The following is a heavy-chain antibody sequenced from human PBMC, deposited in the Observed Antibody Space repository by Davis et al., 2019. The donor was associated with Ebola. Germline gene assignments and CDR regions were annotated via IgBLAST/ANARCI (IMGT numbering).Heavy chain of an antibody. V-gene: IGHV4-59*12. CDR1: GGFISGYY. D-gene: IGHD3-22*01. CDR2: IHYSGNT. J-gene: IGHJ4*02. Sequence: SETLSLTCTASGGFISGYYWSWIRQLPGKGLEWLGNIHYSGNTDYNPSLKSRFTISVATSKNQFSLKLTSVTAADTAIYFCARDRHDSRAYGFWGQGTLVTVSS. CDR3: ARDRHDSRAYGF.